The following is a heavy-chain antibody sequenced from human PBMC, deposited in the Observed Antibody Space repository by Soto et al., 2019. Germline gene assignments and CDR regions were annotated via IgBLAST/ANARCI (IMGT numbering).Heavy chain of an antibody. CDR1: GGSISSYY. CDR3: ARVVGYYDSSGYPFARYYFDY. CDR2: IYYSGST. J-gene: IGHJ4*02. D-gene: IGHD3-22*01. Sequence: SETLSLTCTVSGGSISSYYWSWIRQPPGKGLEWIGYIYYSGSTNYNPSLKSRVTISVDTSKNQFSLKLSSVTAADTAVYYCARVVGYYDSSGYPFARYYFDYRGQGTMVTVSS. V-gene: IGHV4-59*01.